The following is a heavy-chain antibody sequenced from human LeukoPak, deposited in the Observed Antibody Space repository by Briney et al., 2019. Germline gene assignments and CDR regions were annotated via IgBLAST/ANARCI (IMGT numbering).Heavy chain of an antibody. Sequence: SETLSLTCTVSGDSIIGYYWSWIRQPPGKRLEWIGYIYNTVDTTYNPSLESRVTISLDMSNKQFSLRLSSVTAADTAVYYCARRRYYDSTGYNPTYYFDYWGQGILVTVSS. CDR1: GDSIIGYY. J-gene: IGHJ4*01. CDR2: IYNTVDT. D-gene: IGHD3-22*01. V-gene: IGHV4-59*01. CDR3: ARRRYYDSTGYNPTYYFDY.